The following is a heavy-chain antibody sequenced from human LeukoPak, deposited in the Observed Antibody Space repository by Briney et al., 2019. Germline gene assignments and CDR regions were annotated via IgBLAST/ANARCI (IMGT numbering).Heavy chain of an antibody. CDR2: IYYSGST. Sequence: SETLSLTCTVSGGSISSSSYYWGWIRQPPGKGLEWIGSIYYSGSTYYNPSLKSRVTISVDTSKNQFSLKLSSVTAADTAVYYCARRGNGGNSFYAYYYYYMDVWGKGTTVTVSS. D-gene: IGHD4-23*01. V-gene: IGHV4-39*01. CDR3: ARRGNGGNSFYAYYYYYMDV. J-gene: IGHJ6*03. CDR1: GGSISSSSYY.